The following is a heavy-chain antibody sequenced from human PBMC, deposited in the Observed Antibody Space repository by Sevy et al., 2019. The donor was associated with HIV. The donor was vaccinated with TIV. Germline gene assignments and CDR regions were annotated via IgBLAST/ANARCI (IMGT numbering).Heavy chain of an antibody. Sequence: GGSLRLSCAASGFTFDDYAMSWVRQAPGKGLEWVSAINWKTDNVGYAYSVKGRFTISRDNAKRSLYLQMNSLRPEDTAVYHCARNTYYLDSTGFGAFDIWGQGIIVTVSS. CDR2: INWKTDNV. J-gene: IGHJ3*02. CDR1: GFTFDDYA. D-gene: IGHD3-22*01. V-gene: IGHV3-20*01. CDR3: ARNTYYLDSTGFGAFDI.